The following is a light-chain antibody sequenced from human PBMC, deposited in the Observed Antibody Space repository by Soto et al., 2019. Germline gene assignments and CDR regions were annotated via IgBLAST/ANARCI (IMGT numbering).Light chain of an antibody. J-gene: IGKJ3*01. CDR2: GAS. CDR1: QSVSSNY. Sequence: EIVVTQSPGTLSLSPWERATLSCRASQSVSSNYLAWYQQKPGQAPRLLIYGASSRASDIPDRFSGSGSGTDFTLSISRLVPEDFAMYYCQQYGSTPFTFGPGTKVDVK. CDR3: QQYGSTPFT. V-gene: IGKV3-20*01.